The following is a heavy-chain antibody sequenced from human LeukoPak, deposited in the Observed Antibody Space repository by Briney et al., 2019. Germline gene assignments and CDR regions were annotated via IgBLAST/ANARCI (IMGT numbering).Heavy chain of an antibody. J-gene: IGHJ4*02. Sequence: AGGSLILPCAASGFTFSSSAMSWVRQAPGKGLEWVSNISGSGSGGSTYYADSVKGRFTISRDNSKNTLYLQMNSLRAEDTAVYYCAKSGYNRFDYWGQGTLVTVSS. CDR1: GFTFSSSA. CDR2: ISGSGSGGST. D-gene: IGHD5-24*01. V-gene: IGHV3-23*01. CDR3: AKSGYNRFDY.